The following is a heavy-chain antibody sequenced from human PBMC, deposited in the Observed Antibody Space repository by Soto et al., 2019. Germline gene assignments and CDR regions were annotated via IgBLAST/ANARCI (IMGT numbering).Heavy chain of an antibody. D-gene: IGHD6-13*01. V-gene: IGHV3-21*01. CDR2: ISDSGGFI. CDR1: GFNFGGSS. J-gene: IGHJ4*02. Sequence: EVLLVESGGGLVKPGGSLRLSCAASGFNFGGSSMNWVRQSPRKGLEWVSSISDSGGFIKYADSLKGRFTISRDNAKNSLFRQMDSRRADDTAVYYSATSTSWHYFHWGQGTLVTVSS. CDR3: ATSTSWHYFH.